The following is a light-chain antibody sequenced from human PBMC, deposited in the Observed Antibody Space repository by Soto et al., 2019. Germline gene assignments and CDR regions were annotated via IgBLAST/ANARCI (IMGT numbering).Light chain of an antibody. V-gene: IGKV3-15*01. Sequence: EIVMTQSPATLSVSPGERATLSCRASQSVSSNLAWYQQKPDQAPRLLIYGASTRATGIPARFSGSGSGTEFTLTISSLQSEDFAVYYCQQYNNWPWYTFGQGTKLEIK. CDR2: GAS. CDR3: QQYNNWPWYT. CDR1: QSVSSN. J-gene: IGKJ2*01.